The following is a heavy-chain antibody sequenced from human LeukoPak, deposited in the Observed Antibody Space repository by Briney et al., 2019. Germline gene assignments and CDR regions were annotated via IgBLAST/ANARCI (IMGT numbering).Heavy chain of an antibody. D-gene: IGHD2-15*01. CDR2: LYYTGSA. J-gene: IGHJ5*01. Sequence: PSETLSLTCTVSGGSISSSVHFWGWIRQSPGKGLEWIGSLYYTGSAYYNPSLKSRVTIFVDTSKNQFSLRLTSVTAADTDVYYCARGFSALVGSGNWFDSWGQGNLVTVSS. V-gene: IGHV4-39*01. CDR1: GGSISSSVHF. CDR3: ARGFSALVGSGNWFDS.